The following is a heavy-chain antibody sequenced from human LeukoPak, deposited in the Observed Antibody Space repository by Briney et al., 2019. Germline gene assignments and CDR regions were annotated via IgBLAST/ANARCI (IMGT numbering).Heavy chain of an antibody. CDR1: GYTFTSYG. V-gene: IGHV1-18*01. Sequence: ASVKVSCKASGYTFTSYGISWARQAPGQGLEWMGWISAYNGNTNYAQKLQGRVTMTTDTSTSTAYMELRSLRSDDTAVYCCAREYYYGSGSAFWGQGTLVTVSS. D-gene: IGHD3-10*01. CDR3: AREYYYGSGSAF. CDR2: ISAYNGNT. J-gene: IGHJ4*02.